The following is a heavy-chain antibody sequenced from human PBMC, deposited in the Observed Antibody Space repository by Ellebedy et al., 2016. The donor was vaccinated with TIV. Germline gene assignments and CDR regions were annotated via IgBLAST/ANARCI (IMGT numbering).Heavy chain of an antibody. CDR1: GGSISSSNW. D-gene: IGHD3-10*01. CDR3: ATSSGFYKLDY. CDR2: IYHSGNT. V-gene: IGHV4-4*02. Sequence: SETLSLXXAVSGGSISSSNWWSWVRQPPGKGLEWIGEIYHSGNTNYNPSLKGRVTISVDTSKNQFSLKLSSVTAADTAVYYCATSSGFYKLDYWGQGTLVTVSS. J-gene: IGHJ4*02.